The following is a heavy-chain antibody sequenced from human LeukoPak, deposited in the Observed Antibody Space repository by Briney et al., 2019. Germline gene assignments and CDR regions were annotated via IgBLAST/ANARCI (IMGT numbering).Heavy chain of an antibody. CDR1: GFTFSSYA. CDR3: TRGLRTGVGPYMGYHYYMDV. J-gene: IGHJ6*03. D-gene: IGHD3-16*01. V-gene: IGHV3-23*01. Sequence: GGSLRLSCAASGFTFSSYAMSWVRQAPGKGLKWVSTINDNGDGTYYADSVKGRFTISRDNSYNTVSLQMNSLRDEDTGVYYCTRGLRTGVGPYMGYHYYMDVWGKGATVTVSS. CDR2: INDNGDGT.